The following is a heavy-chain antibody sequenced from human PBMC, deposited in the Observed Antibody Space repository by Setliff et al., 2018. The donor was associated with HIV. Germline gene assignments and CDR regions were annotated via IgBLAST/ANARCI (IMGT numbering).Heavy chain of an antibody. Sequence: LRLSCAASGFTFSNYWMNWVRQAPGKGLEWVSFIRYDGSNKYYADSMKGRFTISRDNSKNTLYLQLNSLRAEDTAVYYCAKCGGVTCYSASWYFDYWGQGTLVTVSS. J-gene: IGHJ4*02. CDR1: GFTFSNYW. CDR2: IRYDGSNK. CDR3: AKCGGVTCYSASWYFDY. D-gene: IGHD2-15*01. V-gene: IGHV3-30*02.